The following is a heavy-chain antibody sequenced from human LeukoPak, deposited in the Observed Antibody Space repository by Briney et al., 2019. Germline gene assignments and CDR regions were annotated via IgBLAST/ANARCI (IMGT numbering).Heavy chain of an antibody. V-gene: IGHV3-7*01. D-gene: IGHD6-19*01. J-gene: IGHJ4*02. CDR1: RFIVSDYW. Sequence: GGSLRLSCAASRFIVSDYWMFWVRQGPGKGLEWVANIKEDGSEKYYVDSVKGRFTISRDNAKNSLSLQMNSLRAEDTAVYYCARGSGVSGWVTKYWGQGTLVTVSS. CDR3: ARGSGVSGWVTKY. CDR2: IKEDGSEK.